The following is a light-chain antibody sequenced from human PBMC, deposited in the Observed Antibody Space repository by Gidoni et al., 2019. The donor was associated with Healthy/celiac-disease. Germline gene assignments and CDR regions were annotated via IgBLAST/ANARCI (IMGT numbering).Light chain of an antibody. V-gene: IGLV1-44*01. CDR3: AAWDDSLNGPV. CDR2: SNK. CDR1: SSNIGSNT. Sequence: QSVLPQPPSASGTPGQRVTISCSGSSSNIGSNTVNWSQQLPGTAPKRLIYSNKQRPSGVPDRFSGSKSGTSASLAISGLQSEDEADYYCAAWDDSLNGPVFGTGTKVTVL. J-gene: IGLJ1*01.